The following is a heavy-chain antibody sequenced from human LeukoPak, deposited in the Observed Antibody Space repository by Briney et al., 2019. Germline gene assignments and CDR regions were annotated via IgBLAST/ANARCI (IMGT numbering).Heavy chain of an antibody. J-gene: IGHJ2*01. V-gene: IGHV4-34*01. CDR2: INHSGST. CDR3: ARLDYGDYESNGYFDL. D-gene: IGHD4-17*01. Sequence: PSETLSLTCAVYGGSFSGYYWSWIRQSPGRGLEWIGEINHSGSTNYNPSLKSRVTISVDTSKNQFSLKLSSVTAADTAVYYCARLDYGDYESNGYFDLWGRGTLVTVSS. CDR1: GGSFSGYY.